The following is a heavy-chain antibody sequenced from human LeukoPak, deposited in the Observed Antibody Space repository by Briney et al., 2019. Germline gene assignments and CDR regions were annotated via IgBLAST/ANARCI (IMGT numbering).Heavy chain of an antibody. Sequence: PGGSLRLSCAASGFTFSSYEMNWVRQAPGKGLEWVSYISSSGGTIYYADSVKGRLTISRDNAKNSLYLQMNSLRAEDTAVYYCARYAGPFDYWGQGTLVTVPS. CDR3: ARYAGPFDY. J-gene: IGHJ4*02. V-gene: IGHV3-48*03. CDR1: GFTFSSYE. CDR2: ISSSGGTI.